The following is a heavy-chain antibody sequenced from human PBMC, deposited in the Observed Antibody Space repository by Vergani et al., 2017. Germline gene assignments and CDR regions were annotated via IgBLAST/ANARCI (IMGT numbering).Heavy chain of an antibody. V-gene: IGHV3-23*01. CDR1: LFTFILSS. CDR2: IILYST. CDR3: AKGLIQLITIFGVAPHPGFDY. D-gene: IGHD3-3*01. Sequence: SLILSCSSSLFTFILSSLNFFLHSPFNFLYLVSCIILYSTYYSSSLNVLFTISIYNSKNTMYLQMNSLRAEDTAVYYCAKGLIQLITIFGVAPHPGFDYWGQGTLVTVSS. J-gene: IGHJ4*02.